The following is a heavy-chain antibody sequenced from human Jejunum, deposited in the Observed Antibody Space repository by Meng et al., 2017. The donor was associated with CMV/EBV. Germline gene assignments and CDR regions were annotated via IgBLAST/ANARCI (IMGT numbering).Heavy chain of an antibody. CDR1: GITVSNNY. CDR2: MYSGGMR. CDR3: ASEISTASYYYYGMDV. V-gene: IGHV3-53*05. D-gene: IGHD6-25*01. Sequence: GITVSNNYMSWVRQAPGKGPEWVSVMYSGGMRYYADSLKGRFTISRDNSKNTLYLQMNSLRAEDTAVYYCASEISTASYYYYGMDVWGQGTTVTVSS. J-gene: IGHJ6*02.